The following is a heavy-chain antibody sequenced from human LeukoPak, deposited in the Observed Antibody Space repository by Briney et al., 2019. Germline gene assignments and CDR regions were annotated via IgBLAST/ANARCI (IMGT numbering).Heavy chain of an antibody. D-gene: IGHD4-17*01. CDR3: ARDSDYVASGFDC. V-gene: IGHV1-2*06. CDR2: INPNSGGT. Sequence: ASVKVSCKASGYTFTGYYMHWVRQAPGQGLEGMGRINPNSGGTNYAQKFQGRVTMTRDTSISTAYMELSRLRSDDTAVYYCARDSDYVASGFDCWGQGTLVTVSS. J-gene: IGHJ4*02. CDR1: GYTFTGYY.